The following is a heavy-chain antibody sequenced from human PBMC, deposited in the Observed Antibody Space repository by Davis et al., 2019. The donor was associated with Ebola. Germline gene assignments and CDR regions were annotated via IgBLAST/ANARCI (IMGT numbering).Heavy chain of an antibody. CDR3: ARDRRIVATDFNHYYGMDV. CDR2: ISSSSSYT. J-gene: IGHJ6*02. Sequence: GESLKISCAASGFTFSNAWMSWVRQAPGKGLEWVSYISSSSSYTNYADSVKGRFTISRDNAKNSLYLQMNSLRAEDTAVYYCARDRRIVATDFNHYYGMDVWGQGTTVTVSS. CDR1: GFTFSNAW. V-gene: IGHV3-11*06. D-gene: IGHD5-12*01.